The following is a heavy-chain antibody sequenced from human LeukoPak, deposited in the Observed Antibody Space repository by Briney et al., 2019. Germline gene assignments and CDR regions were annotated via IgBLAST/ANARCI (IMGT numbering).Heavy chain of an antibody. J-gene: IGHJ4*02. CDR2: IWYDGSNK. D-gene: IGHD3-16*01. CDR3: VAWGLVALPPY. Sequence: GGSLRLSCAASGFTFSSYGMHWVRQAPCKGLEWVALIWYDGSNKYYADSVKGRFTISRDNSKNTLYLQMNSLRAEDTAVYYCVAWGLVALPPYWGQGTLVTVSS. V-gene: IGHV3-33*01. CDR1: GFTFSSYG.